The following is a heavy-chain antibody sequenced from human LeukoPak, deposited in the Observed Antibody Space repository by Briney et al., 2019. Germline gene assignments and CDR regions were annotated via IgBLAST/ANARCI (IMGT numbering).Heavy chain of an antibody. D-gene: IGHD3-10*01. CDR1: GYSFTSYW. CDR3: ARTMRGGGFYYYMDV. Sequence: GESLKISCKGSGYSFTSYWIGWVRQMPGKGLEWMGIIYPGDSDTRYSPSFQGQVTISADKSISTAYLQWSSLKASDTAMYYCARTMRGGGFYYYMDVWGKGTTVTVSS. CDR2: IYPGDSDT. V-gene: IGHV5-51*01. J-gene: IGHJ6*03.